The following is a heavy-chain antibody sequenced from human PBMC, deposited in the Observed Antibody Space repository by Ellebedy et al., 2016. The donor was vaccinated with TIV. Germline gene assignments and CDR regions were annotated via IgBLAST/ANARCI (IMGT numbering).Heavy chain of an antibody. CDR1: GDYINTGACY. J-gene: IGHJ4*02. Sequence: SETLSLXXGVSGDYINTGACYWAWIRQPPGKGLEWIGSIYYVGSPHYNPSLKSRVSISVDTSKNEFSLELSSLTAADTAIYYCARNGTSYFDSSRGGFDNWGQGILVTVSS. CDR3: ARNGTSYFDSSRGGFDN. CDR2: IYYVGSP. D-gene: IGHD3-22*01. V-gene: IGHV4-39*07.